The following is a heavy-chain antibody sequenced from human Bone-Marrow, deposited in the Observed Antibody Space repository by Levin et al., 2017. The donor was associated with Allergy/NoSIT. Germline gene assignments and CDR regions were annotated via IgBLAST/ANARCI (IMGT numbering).Heavy chain of an antibody. CDR1: GASIRSGAYY. Sequence: SQTLSLPCTVSGASIRSGAYYWSWVRQPPGQGLEWIGYIYYNGSTYFNPSLKSRVSISEDTSKNQFSLKLSSVTAADTAHYYCARVLAGFDGSAMAYDYWGRGSLVTVSS. D-gene: IGHD3-10*01. CDR3: ARVLAGFDGSAMAYDY. V-gene: IGHV4-31*02. J-gene: IGHJ4*02. CDR2: IYYNGST.